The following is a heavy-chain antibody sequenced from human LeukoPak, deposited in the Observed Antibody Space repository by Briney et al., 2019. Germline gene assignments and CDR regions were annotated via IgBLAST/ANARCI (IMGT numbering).Heavy chain of an antibody. CDR1: GFTFSTYW. V-gene: IGHV3-74*01. CDR2: INSDGSST. J-gene: IGHJ4*02. D-gene: IGHD1-26*01. CDR3: AREIVGGTDY. Sequence: GGSLRLSCAASGFTFSTYWMHWVHQAPGKGLAWVSRINSDGSSTGYADSVKGRFTISRDNAKSTLYLQMNSLRAEDTAVYYCAREIVGGTDYGGQGTLVTVSS.